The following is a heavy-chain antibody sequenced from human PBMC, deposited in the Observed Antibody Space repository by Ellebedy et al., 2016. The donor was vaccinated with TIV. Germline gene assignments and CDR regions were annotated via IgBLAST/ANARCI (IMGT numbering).Heavy chain of an antibody. CDR2: MYYSGST. D-gene: IGHD3-3*01. V-gene: IGHV4-39*07. CDR1: GDSISSSSFY. J-gene: IGHJ4*02. CDR3: AKGPTVFGVLPDYVDY. Sequence: MPSETLSLTCTASGDSISSSSFYWGWIRQPPGKGLEWIVNMYYSGSTYYNPSLKSLVTKSMDTSKSQFSLRLRSVTAADTAVYYYAKGPTVFGVLPDYVDYWGRGTLVTVSS.